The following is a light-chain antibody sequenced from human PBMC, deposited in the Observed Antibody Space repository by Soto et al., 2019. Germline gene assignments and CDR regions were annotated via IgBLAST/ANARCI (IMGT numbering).Light chain of an antibody. CDR1: QSVRNN. J-gene: IGKJ1*01. Sequence: EIVMTQSPATLSVSPGERSTVPCSASQSVRNNLAWYQQKPGQAPRLLIYGASTRATGIPARFSGSGSGTEFTLTISSLQPDDFATYYCQQYNSYSGTFGQGTKVDIK. V-gene: IGKV3-15*01. CDR2: GAS. CDR3: QQYNSYSGT.